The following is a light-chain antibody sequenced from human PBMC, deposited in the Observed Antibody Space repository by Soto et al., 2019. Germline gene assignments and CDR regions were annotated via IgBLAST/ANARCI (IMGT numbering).Light chain of an antibody. CDR2: SNI. CDR3: ATWDDSLNNWV. J-gene: IGLJ3*02. Sequence: QPVLTQPTSASGTPGQRVTMSCSGSSSNIGRNIVNWYRQLPGTAPQLLIYSNIQRPSGVPDRFSGSKSGTSASLASSGLQSEDEADYYCATWDDSLNNWVFGGGTKLTVL. V-gene: IGLV1-44*01. CDR1: SSNIGRNI.